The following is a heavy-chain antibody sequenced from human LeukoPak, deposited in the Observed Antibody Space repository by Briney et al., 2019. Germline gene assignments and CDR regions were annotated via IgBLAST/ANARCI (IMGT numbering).Heavy chain of an antibody. D-gene: IGHD3-9*01. CDR2: ISYDGSNK. V-gene: IGHV3-30-3*01. CDR3: AATILTGHNWFDP. Sequence: GGSLRLSCAASGFTFSSYAMHWVRQAPGKGLEWVAVISYDGSNKYYADSAKGRFTISRDNSKNTLYLQMNSLRAEDTAVYYCAATILTGHNWFDPWGQGTLVTVSS. J-gene: IGHJ5*02. CDR1: GFTFSSYA.